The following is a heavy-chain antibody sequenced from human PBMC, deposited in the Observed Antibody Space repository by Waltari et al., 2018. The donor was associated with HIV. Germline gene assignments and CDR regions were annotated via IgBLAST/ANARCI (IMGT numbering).Heavy chain of an antibody. CDR1: AASIRSSNYH. CDR3: ARHRPYYYDSSGLGWFDP. Sequence: QVQLQESGPGLVKPSETLSLTCTVSAASIRSSNYHVAWIRQPPGKGLEWIGSIYYSGNTYYNPSFKSRVTISVDTSKNQFSLNLNSVTAADTAVFYCARHRPYYYDSSGLGWFDPWGQGILVTVSS. J-gene: IGHJ5*02. D-gene: IGHD3-22*01. V-gene: IGHV4-39*01. CDR2: IYYSGNT.